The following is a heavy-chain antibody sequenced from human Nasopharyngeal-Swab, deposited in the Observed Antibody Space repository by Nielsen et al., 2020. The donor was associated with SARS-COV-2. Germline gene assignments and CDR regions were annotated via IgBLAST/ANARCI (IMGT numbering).Heavy chain of an antibody. Sequence: SETLSLTCTVSGGSISSGGYYWSWIRQHPGKGLEWIGYIYYSGSTYYNPSLKSRVTISVDRSKNQFSLKLSSVTAADTAVYYCASLRSAPGDDAFDIWGQGTMVTVSS. D-gene: IGHD4-17*01. CDR2: IYYSGST. J-gene: IGHJ3*02. V-gene: IGHV4-31*03. CDR3: ASLRSAPGDDAFDI. CDR1: GGSISSGGYY.